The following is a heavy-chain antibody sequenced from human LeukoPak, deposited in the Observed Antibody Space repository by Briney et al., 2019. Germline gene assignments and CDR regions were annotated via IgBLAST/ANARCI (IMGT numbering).Heavy chain of an antibody. V-gene: IGHV3-74*03. Sequence: PGGSLRLSCVASGFTFSNYWMHWVRQAPGKGLVWVSRIYIDGTDTTYADSVKGRFTISRDNAKNTLYLQMNSLRAEDTAVYYCARGGNGGNSLDYWGQGALITVSS. J-gene: IGHJ4*02. CDR3: ARGGNGGNSLDY. CDR2: IYIDGTDT. CDR1: GFTFSNYW. D-gene: IGHD4-23*01.